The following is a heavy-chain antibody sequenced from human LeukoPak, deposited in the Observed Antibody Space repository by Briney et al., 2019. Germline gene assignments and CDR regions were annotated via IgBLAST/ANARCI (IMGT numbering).Heavy chain of an antibody. J-gene: IGHJ4*02. V-gene: IGHV3-74*03. Sequence: GGSLRLSCIGSGFTFRTYWINWLGQSPGKGLVGVALINGDGSTTTHAEPVKGRFTISRNNAKNTAYLQMNSLRDDDTAVYFCARDYAGSPDSWGQGTLVTVSA. CDR1: GFTFRTYW. CDR2: INGDGSTT. CDR3: ARDYAGSPDS. D-gene: IGHD3-10*01.